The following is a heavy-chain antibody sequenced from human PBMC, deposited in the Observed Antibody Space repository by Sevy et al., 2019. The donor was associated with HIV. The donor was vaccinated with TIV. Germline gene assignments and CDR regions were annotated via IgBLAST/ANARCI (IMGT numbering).Heavy chain of an antibody. CDR2: IIPIFGTA. V-gene: IGHV1-69*13. CDR1: GGTFSSYA. J-gene: IGHJ3*02. CDR3: ARGGTLRFLEWLSNHGAFDI. D-gene: IGHD3-3*01. Sequence: ASVKVSCKASGGTFSSYAISWVRQAPGQGLEWMGGIIPIFGTANYAQKFQGRVTITADESTSTAYMELSSLRSEDTAVYYCARGGTLRFLEWLSNHGAFDIWGQGTMVPVS.